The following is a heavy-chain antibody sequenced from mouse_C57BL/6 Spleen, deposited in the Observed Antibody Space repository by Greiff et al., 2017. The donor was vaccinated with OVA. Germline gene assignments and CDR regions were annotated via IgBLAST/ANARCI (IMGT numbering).Heavy chain of an antibody. J-gene: IGHJ4*01. CDR2: FYPGSGSI. CDR3: ARHGYGNYEDYAMDY. CDR1: GYTFTEYT. D-gene: IGHD2-10*02. V-gene: IGHV1-62-2*01. Sequence: QVHVKQSGAELVKPGASVKLSCKASGYTFTEYTIHWVKQRSGQGLEWIGWFYPGSGSIKYNEKFKDKATLTADKSSSTVYMELSRLTTDDSAVYFCARHGYGNYEDYAMDYWGQGTSVTVAS.